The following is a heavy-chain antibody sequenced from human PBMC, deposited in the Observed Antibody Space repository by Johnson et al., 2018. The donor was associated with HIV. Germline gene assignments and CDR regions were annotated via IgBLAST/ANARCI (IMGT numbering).Heavy chain of an antibody. V-gene: IGHV3-7*03. CDR2: IKQDGSEK. J-gene: IGHJ3*02. Sequence: VQLVESGGGVIRPGGSLRLSCAASGFTFHDYTMHWVRQAPGKGLEWVANIKQDGSEKYYVDSVKGRFTISRDNAKNSLYVQMNSLRAEDTAVYYCARDDTWGDAFDIWGQGTMVTVSS. D-gene: IGHD1-26*01. CDR1: GFTFHDYT. CDR3: ARDDTWGDAFDI.